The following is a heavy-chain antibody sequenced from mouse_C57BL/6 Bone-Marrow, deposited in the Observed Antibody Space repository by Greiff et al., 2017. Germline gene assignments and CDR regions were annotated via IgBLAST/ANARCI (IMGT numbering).Heavy chain of an antibody. CDR3: ARRGSYYGSSPYYFDD. Sequence: QVQLQQPGAELVKPGASVKLSCKASGYTFTSYWMHWVKQRPGQGLEWIGMIHPNSGSTNYNEKFKSKATLTVDKSSSTAYMQLSSLTSEDSAVYYCARRGSYYGSSPYYFDDWGQGTTLTVSS. J-gene: IGHJ2*01. CDR2: IHPNSGST. D-gene: IGHD1-1*01. V-gene: IGHV1-64*01. CDR1: GYTFTSYW.